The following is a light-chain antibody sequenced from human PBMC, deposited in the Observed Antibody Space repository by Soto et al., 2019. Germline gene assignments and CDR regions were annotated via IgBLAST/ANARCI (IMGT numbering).Light chain of an antibody. CDR2: EVS. CDR1: SSDVGAYNY. V-gene: IGLV2-14*01. J-gene: IGLJ3*02. Sequence: QSALTQPASVSGSPGQSITISCTRTSSDVGAYNYVSWHQQDPGKAPKLMIYEVSNRPSGVSNRFSGSKSGNTASLTISGLQTEDEADYYCGSYTTSSTWVFGGGTKLTVL. CDR3: GSYTTSSTWV.